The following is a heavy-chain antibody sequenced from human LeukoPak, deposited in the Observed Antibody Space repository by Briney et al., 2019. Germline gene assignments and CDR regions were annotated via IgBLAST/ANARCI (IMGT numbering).Heavy chain of an antibody. CDR2: ISPNSGGT. D-gene: IGHD2-15*01. Sequence: ASVKVSCKASGYTFTGYYIHWVRQAPGQGLEWMGWISPNSGGTNFAQKFQGRVTMTRDTSLSTAYMELSRLRSDDTAVYYCARIVVVSSTLRFDAFDIWGQGTMVTVSS. CDR3: ARIVVVSSTLRFDAFDI. J-gene: IGHJ3*02. CDR1: GYTFTGYY. V-gene: IGHV1-2*02.